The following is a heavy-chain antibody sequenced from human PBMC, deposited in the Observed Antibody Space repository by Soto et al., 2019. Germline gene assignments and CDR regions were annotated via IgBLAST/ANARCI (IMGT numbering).Heavy chain of an antibody. J-gene: IGHJ1*01. D-gene: IGHD6-19*01. CDR1: GYTFTSYD. CDR3: ARGLRASSGREYFQH. CDR2: MNPNSGNT. Sequence: QVQLVQSGAELKKPGASVKVSCKASGYTFTSYDINWVRQATGQGLEWMGWMNPNSGNTGYAQKFQGRITKTRNTSISTAYMELSSLRSDDTAVYYCARGLRASSGREYFQHWGQGTLVTVSS. V-gene: IGHV1-8*01.